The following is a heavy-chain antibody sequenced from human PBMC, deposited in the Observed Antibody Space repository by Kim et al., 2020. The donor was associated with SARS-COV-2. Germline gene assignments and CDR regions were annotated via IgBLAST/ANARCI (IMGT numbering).Heavy chain of an antibody. CDR2: IKSKTDGGTT. V-gene: IGHV3-15*01. Sequence: GGSLRLSCAASGFTFSNAWMSWVRQAPGKGLEWVGRIKSKTDGGTTDYAAPVKGRFTISRDDSKNTLYLQMNSLKTEDTAVYYCTTYFGELLYYPIDYWGQGTLVTVSS. J-gene: IGHJ4*02. CDR1: GFTFSNAW. CDR3: TTYFGELLYYPIDY. D-gene: IGHD3-10*01.